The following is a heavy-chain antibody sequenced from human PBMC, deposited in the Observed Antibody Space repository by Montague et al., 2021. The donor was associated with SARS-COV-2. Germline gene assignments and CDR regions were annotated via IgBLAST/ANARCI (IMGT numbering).Heavy chain of an antibody. J-gene: IGHJ4*02. D-gene: IGHD6-19*01. V-gene: IGHV3-23*01. CDR3: AKALYSGGFFFQSGSDF. CDR1: GFTFGDYA. Sequence: SLRLSCAASGFTFGDYAINWVRQAPGKGLEWVASISGDGATAYYAESVLGRFAISRDNSKNTVLLQMDSMRLKDAAVYYCAKALYSGGFFFQSGSDFWGQGTMVTVSS. CDR2: ISGDGATA.